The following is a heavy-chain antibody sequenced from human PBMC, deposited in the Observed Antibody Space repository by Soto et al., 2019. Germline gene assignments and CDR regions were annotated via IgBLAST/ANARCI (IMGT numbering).Heavy chain of an antibody. J-gene: IGHJ4*02. CDR2: INPNSGGT. Sequence: ASVKVSCKASGYTFTGYYMHWVRQAPGQGLEWMGWINPNSGGTNYAQKFQGWVTMTRDTSISTAYMELSRLRSDDTAVYYCARDRGDSSSWYQPNFDYWGQGTLVTVSS. CDR1: GYTFTGYY. D-gene: IGHD6-13*01. CDR3: ARDRGDSSSWYQPNFDY. V-gene: IGHV1-2*04.